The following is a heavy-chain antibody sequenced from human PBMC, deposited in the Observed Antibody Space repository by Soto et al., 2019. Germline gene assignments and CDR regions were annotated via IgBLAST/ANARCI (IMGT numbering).Heavy chain of an antibody. D-gene: IGHD1-1*01. Sequence: QVQLQQSGPGLVKPSQTLSLTCVISGDSVSSNNVAWNWIRQSPSRGLEWLGSTYYRYKWYNNYAVSMKSRTNINADTSKNQFSLLLACVTPEDTAVYDCEIGINSAIDIWGQGTMVTVS. CDR2: TYYRYKWYN. CDR3: EIGINSAIDI. J-gene: IGHJ3*02. CDR1: GDSVSSNNVA. V-gene: IGHV6-1*01.